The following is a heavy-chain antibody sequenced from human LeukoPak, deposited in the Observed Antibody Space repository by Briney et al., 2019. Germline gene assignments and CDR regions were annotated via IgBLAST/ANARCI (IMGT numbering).Heavy chain of an antibody. Sequence: SETLSLTCTVSGDSISRSTYYWAWIRQPPGKGLEWIGSVYYGRSPYFNPSLESRATISVDTSKNHFSLKMSSVTAADTAVYFCARSSGTGTFSYWGQGTLVTVSS. V-gene: IGHV4-39*02. D-gene: IGHD6-25*01. CDR2: VYYGRSP. CDR3: ARSSGTGTFSY. CDR1: GDSISRSTYY. J-gene: IGHJ4*02.